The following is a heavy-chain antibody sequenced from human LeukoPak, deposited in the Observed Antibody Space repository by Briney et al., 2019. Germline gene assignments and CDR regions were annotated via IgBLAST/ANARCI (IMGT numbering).Heavy chain of an antibody. CDR2: ISSGSSYI. Sequence: NPGGSLRLSCAASGFTFSSYSMNWVRQAPGKGLEWVSSISSGSSYIYYADSVKGRFTISRDNAKNSLYLQMNSLRAEDTAVHYCARANSSSSLVDWGQGTLVTVSS. J-gene: IGHJ4*02. CDR1: GFTFSSYS. CDR3: ARANSSSSLVD. V-gene: IGHV3-21*01. D-gene: IGHD6-13*01.